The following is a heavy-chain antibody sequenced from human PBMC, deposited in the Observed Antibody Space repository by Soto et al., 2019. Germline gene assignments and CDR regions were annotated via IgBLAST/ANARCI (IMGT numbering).Heavy chain of an antibody. CDR3: ARPEDYYDSSGYSKY. D-gene: IGHD3-22*01. CDR2: ISSSSSYI. J-gene: IGHJ4*02. CDR1: GFTFSSYS. V-gene: IGHV3-21*01. Sequence: GGSLRLSCAASGFTFSSYSMNWVRQAPGKGLEWVSSISSSSSYIYYADSVKGRFTISRDNAKNSLYLQMNSLRAEDTAVYYCARPEDYYDSSGYSKYWGQGTLVTVSS.